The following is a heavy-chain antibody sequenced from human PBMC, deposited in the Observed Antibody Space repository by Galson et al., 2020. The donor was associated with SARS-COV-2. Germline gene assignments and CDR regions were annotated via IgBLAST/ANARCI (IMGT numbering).Heavy chain of an antibody. Sequence: SETLSLTCTVSGGSISSDGYYWSWIRQHPGKGLEWIGYIYYSGSTYYNPSLKSRVTISVDTSKNQFSLKLSSVTAADTAVYYCARWIVGSSWYPDYWGQGTLVTVSS. J-gene: IGHJ4*02. CDR1: GGSISSDGYY. CDR3: ARWIVGSSWYPDY. D-gene: IGHD6-13*01. V-gene: IGHV4-31*03. CDR2: IYYSGST.